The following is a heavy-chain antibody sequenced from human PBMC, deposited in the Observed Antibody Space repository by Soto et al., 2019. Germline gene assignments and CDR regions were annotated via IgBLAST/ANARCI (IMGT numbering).Heavy chain of an antibody. CDR2: IYYSGST. Sequence: SETLSLTCTVSGGSISSGDYYWSWIRQPPGKGLEWIGYIYYSGSTYYNPSLKSRVIMSLDTSKNQFSLKLSSVTAEDTAVYYCAAGGGLPRYYWGQGTLVTVSS. V-gene: IGHV4-30-4*01. J-gene: IGHJ4*02. CDR1: GGSISSGDYY. CDR3: AAGGGLPRYY. D-gene: IGHD5-12*01.